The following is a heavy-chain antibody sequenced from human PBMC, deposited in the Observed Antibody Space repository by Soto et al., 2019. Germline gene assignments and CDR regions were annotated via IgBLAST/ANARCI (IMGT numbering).Heavy chain of an antibody. V-gene: IGHV3-23*01. Sequence: GGSLRLSCEVSGFTCSGYLMIWVRQAPGKGLEWVSNIRDNGGVKNYADSVTGRFTISRDDSKNTLFLQMNSLRADDTAVYYCARGTVAGTATYAIFDYWGQGTLVTVAS. CDR1: GFTCSGYL. J-gene: IGHJ4*02. CDR2: IRDNGGVK. CDR3: ARGTVAGTATYAIFDY. D-gene: IGHD3-9*01.